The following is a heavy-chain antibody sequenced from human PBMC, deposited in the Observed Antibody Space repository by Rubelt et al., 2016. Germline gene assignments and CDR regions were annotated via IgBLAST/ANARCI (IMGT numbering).Heavy chain of an antibody. V-gene: IGHV2-70*01. CDR3: ARTQTETEPDY. D-gene: IGHD1-1*01. CDR1: GFSLSTSGMC. Sequence: QVTLRESGPALVRPTQTLTLTCTFSGFSLSTSGMCVSWIRQPPGKALEWLALIDWDDDKYYSTSLRTRLTISKDTSKRQPIPTMTGMDAVDAATYSCARTQTETEPDYWGQGTLVTVSS. J-gene: IGHJ4*02. CDR2: IDWDDDK.